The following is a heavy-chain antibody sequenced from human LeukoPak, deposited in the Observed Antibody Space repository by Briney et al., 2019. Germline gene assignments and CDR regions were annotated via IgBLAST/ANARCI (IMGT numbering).Heavy chain of an antibody. V-gene: IGHV3-48*04. Sequence: GGSLRLSCAASGFTFSSYSMNWVRQTPGKGLEWVSYISSSGGTIYYADSVKGRFTISRDNAKNSLYLQMNSLRAEDTAVYYCARDRVGGPGYFDYWGQGTLVTVSS. D-gene: IGHD3-10*01. CDR3: ARDRVGGPGYFDY. J-gene: IGHJ4*02. CDR2: ISSSGGTI. CDR1: GFTFSSYS.